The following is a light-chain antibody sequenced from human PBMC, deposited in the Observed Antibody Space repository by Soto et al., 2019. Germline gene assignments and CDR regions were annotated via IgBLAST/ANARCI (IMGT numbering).Light chain of an antibody. V-gene: IGKV3-20*01. J-gene: IGKJ1*01. CDR2: GAS. Sequence: EIVLTQSPGTLSLSPGERATLSCRASQSVSSSYLAWYQQKPGQAPRLLIYGASSRATGIPDRFSGSGSGTDFPLTISRLEPEVFAVYYWQQYGSSPRTFGQGTKVEIK. CDR3: QQYGSSPRT. CDR1: QSVSSSY.